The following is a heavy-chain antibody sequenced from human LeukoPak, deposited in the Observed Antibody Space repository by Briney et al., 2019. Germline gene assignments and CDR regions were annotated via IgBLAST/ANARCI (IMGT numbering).Heavy chain of an antibody. Sequence: GGSLRLSWAASGFTFEDYTMHWVRQAPGKTLEWVSLISWDGTTYYTDSVKGRFTISRDNSKDSLYLQMDTLRSEDTAFYYCVKDLSYESSGSFFDFWGQGTLVTVS. CDR3: VKDLSYESSGSFFDF. CDR2: ISWDGTT. CDR1: GFTFEDYT. J-gene: IGHJ4*02. D-gene: IGHD3-22*01. V-gene: IGHV3-43*01.